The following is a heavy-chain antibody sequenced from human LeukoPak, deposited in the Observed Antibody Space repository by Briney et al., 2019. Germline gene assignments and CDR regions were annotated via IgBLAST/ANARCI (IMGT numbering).Heavy chain of an antibody. Sequence: GGSLRLSCAASGFTFSSYSMNWVRQAPGKGLEWVPSISSSSTYINYADSVKGRFTISRDNAKNSLYLQMNSLRAEDTAVYYCARGSSGYSYGHDYWGQGTLVTVSS. CDR1: GFTFSSYS. V-gene: IGHV3-21*01. CDR2: ISSSSTYI. D-gene: IGHD3-22*01. CDR3: ARGSSGYSYGHDY. J-gene: IGHJ4*02.